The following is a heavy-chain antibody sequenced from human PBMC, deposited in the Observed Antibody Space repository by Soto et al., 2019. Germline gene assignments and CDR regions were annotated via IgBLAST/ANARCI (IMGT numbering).Heavy chain of an antibody. Sequence: QVQLVQSGAEVKKPGASVKVSCKASGYTFTSYAMHWVRQAPGQRLEWMGWINAGNGNTKYSQKFQGRVTITRDTSASTAYMELSSLRSEDTAVYYCAREHIVVVPAAIPAGTDYWGQGTLVTVSS. CDR3: AREHIVVVPAAIPAGTDY. V-gene: IGHV1-3*01. D-gene: IGHD2-2*01. CDR1: GYTFTSYA. J-gene: IGHJ4*02. CDR2: INAGNGNT.